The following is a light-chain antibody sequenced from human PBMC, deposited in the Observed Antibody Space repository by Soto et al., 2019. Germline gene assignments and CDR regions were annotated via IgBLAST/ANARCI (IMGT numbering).Light chain of an antibody. CDR2: AAS. J-gene: IGKJ1*01. Sequence: DIQMTQFPSSLSASVGDRVTITCRASQGIRNDLGWYQQKPGKAPKCLIYAASSLQSGVPSRFSRSGSGTEFTLAISSLQPEDSATFYCLQHSTYPLTFGQGTKVEIK. CDR1: QGIRND. CDR3: LQHSTYPLT. V-gene: IGKV1-17*01.